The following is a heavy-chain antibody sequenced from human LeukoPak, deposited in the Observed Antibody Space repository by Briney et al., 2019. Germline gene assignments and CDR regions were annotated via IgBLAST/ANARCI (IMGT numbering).Heavy chain of an antibody. V-gene: IGHV1-8*03. D-gene: IGHD3-22*01. CDR1: GYNFAGYY. J-gene: IGHJ4*02. CDR2: INPRDGET. CDR3: ARGDDREPGLADY. Sequence: VASVKVSCKGSGYNFAGYYIHWVRQAPGQGLEWMGRINPRDGETSFAQKFQGRVTITRNTSISTAYMELSSLRSEDTAVYYCARGDDREPGLADYWGQGTLVTVSS.